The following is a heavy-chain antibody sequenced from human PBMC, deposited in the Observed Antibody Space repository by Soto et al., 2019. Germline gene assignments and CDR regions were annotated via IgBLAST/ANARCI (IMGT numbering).Heavy chain of an antibody. CDR1: GYTFTIYW. Sequence: GESLKISCQVSGYTFTIYWIGWVRQMPGKGLEWMGIIYPSDSDTRYSPSFQGQVTTSADQSTNTAYLQWDSLKASDTAIYYCARPANTVADHFDLWGQGTPVTVSS. J-gene: IGHJ4*02. CDR3: ARPANTVADHFDL. D-gene: IGHD4-17*01. V-gene: IGHV5-51*01. CDR2: IYPSDSDT.